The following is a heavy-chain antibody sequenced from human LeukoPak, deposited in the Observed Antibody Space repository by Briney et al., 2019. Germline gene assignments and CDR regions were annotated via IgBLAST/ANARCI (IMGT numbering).Heavy chain of an antibody. J-gene: IGHJ4*02. V-gene: IGHV5-51*01. Sequence: GESLKISCKGSGYSFTSYWIGWVRQMPGKGLEWMGIIYPGDSDTRYSPSFQGQVTISADKSISTAYLQWSSLKASGTAMYYCARVRCSGGSCYQPWYPDYWGQGTLVTVSS. D-gene: IGHD2-15*01. CDR3: ARVRCSGGSCYQPWYPDY. CDR2: IYPGDSDT. CDR1: GYSFTSYW.